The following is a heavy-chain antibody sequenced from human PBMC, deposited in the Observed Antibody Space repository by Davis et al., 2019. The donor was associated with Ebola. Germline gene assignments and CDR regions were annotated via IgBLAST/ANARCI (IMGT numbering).Heavy chain of an antibody. CDR2: INHSGST. V-gene: IGHV4-34*01. D-gene: IGHD2-21*02. Sequence: MPSDPLSPPFALHGGSFSGFYWSWIRQPPGKGLAWIGEINHSGSTYYNPSLKSRVTISVDTSKNQFSLKLSSVTAADTAVYYCARESSDYYFDYWGQGTLVTVSS. CDR1: GGSFSGFY. CDR3: ARESSDYYFDY. J-gene: IGHJ4*02.